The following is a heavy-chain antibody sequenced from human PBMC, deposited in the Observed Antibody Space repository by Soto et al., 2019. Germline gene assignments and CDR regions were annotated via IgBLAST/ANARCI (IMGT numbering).Heavy chain of an antibody. V-gene: IGHV3-30-3*01. D-gene: IGHD3-9*01. Sequence: QVQLVESGGGVVQPGRSLRLSCAASGFAFSSYAMHWVRQAPGKGLVWVAVISNDGSNKYYADSVKSRFTISSDNTKNTLYLLMNSLRAEDTAVYYCARDLTGAGDWGQGTLVTVSS. CDR1: GFAFSSYA. CDR3: ARDLTGAGD. CDR2: ISNDGSNK. J-gene: IGHJ4*02.